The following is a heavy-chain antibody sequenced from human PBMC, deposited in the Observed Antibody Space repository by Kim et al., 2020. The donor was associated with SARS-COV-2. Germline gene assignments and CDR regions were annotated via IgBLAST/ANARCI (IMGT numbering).Heavy chain of an antibody. CDR3: ARMMITIFGVVSDGMDV. CDR2: ISAYNGNT. V-gene: IGHV1-18*01. CDR1: GYTFTSYG. Sequence: ASVKVSCKASGYTFTSYGISWVRQAPGQGLEWMGWISAYNGNTNYAQKLQGRVTMTTDTSTSTAYMELRSLRSDDTAVYYCARMMITIFGVVSDGMDVWGQGTTVTVSS. J-gene: IGHJ6*02. D-gene: IGHD3-3*01.